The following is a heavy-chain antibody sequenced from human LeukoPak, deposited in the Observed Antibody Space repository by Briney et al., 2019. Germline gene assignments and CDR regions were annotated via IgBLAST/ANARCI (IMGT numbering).Heavy chain of an antibody. CDR2: IYHSGST. V-gene: IGHV4-30-2*01. D-gene: IGHD3-10*01. CDR3: ARSYYYGNNWFDP. Sequence: PSETLSLTCAVSGGSISSGGYSWSWIRQPPGKGLEWIGYIYHSGSTYYNPSLKSRVTISVDRSKNQFSLKLSSVTAADTAVYYCARSYYYGNNWFDPWGQGTLVTVSS. J-gene: IGHJ5*02. CDR1: GGSISSGGYS.